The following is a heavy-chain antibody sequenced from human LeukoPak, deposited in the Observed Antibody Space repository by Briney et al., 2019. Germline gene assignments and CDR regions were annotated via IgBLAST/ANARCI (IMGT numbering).Heavy chain of an antibody. CDR2: ISSSSSYI. D-gene: IGHD3-10*01. CDR1: GFTFSSYS. Sequence: GGSLRLSCAASGFTFSSYSMNWVRQAPGKGLEWVSSISSSSSYIYYADSVKGRFTISRDNAKNSLYLQMNSLRAEDTAVYYCARDSPAGGIGSYWGQGTLVTVSS. V-gene: IGHV3-21*01. CDR3: ARDSPAGGIGSY. J-gene: IGHJ4*02.